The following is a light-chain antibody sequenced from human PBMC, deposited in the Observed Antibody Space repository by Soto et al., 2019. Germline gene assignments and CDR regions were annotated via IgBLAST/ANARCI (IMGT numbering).Light chain of an antibody. CDR2: EVS. Sequence: QSALTQPASVSGSPGQSITISCTGTSSDFSRYNSVSWFQQYPGKAPKLLIYEVSKRPSGVSDRFSGSKSDNTASLTISGLQAEDEADYYCTSYTRSDTYVFGGGTKLTVL. CDR3: TSYTRSDTYV. CDR1: SSDFSRYNS. V-gene: IGLV2-14*01. J-gene: IGLJ3*02.